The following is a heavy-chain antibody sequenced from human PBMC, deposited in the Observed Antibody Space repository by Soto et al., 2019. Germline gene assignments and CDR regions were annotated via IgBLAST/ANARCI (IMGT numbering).Heavy chain of an antibody. J-gene: IGHJ6*02. CDR3: ARDRKGPNIVVVVAATYGMDV. V-gene: IGHV3-33*01. CDR2: IWYDGSNK. D-gene: IGHD2-15*01. Sequence: RLSCAASGFTFSSYGMHWVRQAPGKGLEWVAVIWYDGSNKYYADSVKGRFTISRDNSKNTLYLQMNSLRAEDTAVYYCARDRKGPNIVVVVAATYGMDVWGQGTTVTVSS. CDR1: GFTFSSYG.